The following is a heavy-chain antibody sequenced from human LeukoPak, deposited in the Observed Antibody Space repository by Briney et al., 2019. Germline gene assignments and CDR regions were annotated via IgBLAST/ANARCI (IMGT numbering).Heavy chain of an antibody. CDR2: IIPIFGTA. CDR1: GGTFSSYA. J-gene: IGHJ4*02. CDR3: ARAIRYQLLSDY. Sequence: SVKVSCKASGGTFSSYAISWVRQAPGQGLEWMGGIIPIFGTANYAQKFQGRAAITRDTSTATAYLELSGLTSEDTAVYYCARAIRYQLLSDYWGQGTLVTVSS. V-gene: IGHV1-69*05. D-gene: IGHD2-2*01.